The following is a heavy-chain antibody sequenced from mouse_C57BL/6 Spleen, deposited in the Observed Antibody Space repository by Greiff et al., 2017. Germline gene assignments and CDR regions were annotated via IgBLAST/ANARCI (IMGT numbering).Heavy chain of an antibody. J-gene: IGHJ2*01. CDR1: GFTFSDYG. CDR3: ARWGYDYDALFDY. Sequence: DVKLVESGGGLVKPGGSLKLSCAASGFTFSDYGMHWVRQAPEKGLEWVAYISSGSSTIYYADTVKGRFTISRDNAKNTLFLQMTSLRSEDTAMYYCARWGYDYDALFDYWGQGTTLTVSS. CDR2: ISSGSSTI. V-gene: IGHV5-17*01. D-gene: IGHD2-4*01.